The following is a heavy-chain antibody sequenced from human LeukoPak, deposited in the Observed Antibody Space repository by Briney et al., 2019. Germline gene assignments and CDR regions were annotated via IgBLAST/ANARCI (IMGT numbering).Heavy chain of an antibody. CDR1: GYTFASYA. CDR3: ARDADCSGENCYEYFRH. V-gene: IGHV1-2*02. D-gene: IGHD2-15*01. J-gene: IGHJ1*01. CDR2: INPNSGDT. Sequence: ASVKVSCKTSGYTFASYAISWVRQAPGQGLEWMGWINPNSGDTRSTQKFQGRVTMTRDTSINTAYMELRSLRSDDTAVYYCARDADCSGENCYEYFRHWGQGTLITVSP.